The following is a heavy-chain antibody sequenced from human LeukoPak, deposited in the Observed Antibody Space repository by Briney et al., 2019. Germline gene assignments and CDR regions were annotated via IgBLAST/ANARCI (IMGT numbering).Heavy chain of an antibody. CDR2: MYSSGSS. D-gene: IGHD3-10*01. V-gene: IGHV4-61*02. J-gene: IGHJ4*02. CDR3: ARVKGSYPDY. Sequence: SETLSLTCTVSGGSISSGSYYWSWIRQPAGKGLQWIGRMYSSGSSNYSPSLKGRVTISGDTSKNQFSLKLSSVTAADTAVYYCARVKGSYPDYWGQGTLVTVSS. CDR1: GGSISSGSYY.